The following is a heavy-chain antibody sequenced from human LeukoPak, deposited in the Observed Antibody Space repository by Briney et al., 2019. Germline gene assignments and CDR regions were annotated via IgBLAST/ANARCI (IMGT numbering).Heavy chain of an antibody. CDR1: GDSMNNYY. Sequence: PSETLSLTCTVSGDSMNNYYWSWIRQPPGKGLEWIGNINYSGSTNSNPSLKSRATISVDMSRKHFFLDLSSVTAADTAVYYCARAVHYSGTSDQYSVVWYYFDFWGQGTLVTVSS. D-gene: IGHD3-10*01. CDR2: INYSGST. CDR3: ARAVHYSGTSDQYSVVWYYFDF. V-gene: IGHV4-59*01. J-gene: IGHJ4*02.